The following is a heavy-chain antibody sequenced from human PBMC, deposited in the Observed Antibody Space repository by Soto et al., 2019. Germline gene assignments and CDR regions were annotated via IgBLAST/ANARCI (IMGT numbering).Heavy chain of an antibody. CDR2: INPNSGGT. Sequence: ASVKVSCKASGYTFTGYYMHWVRQAPGQGLEWMGWINPNSGGTNYAQKFQGWVTMTRDTSISTAYMELRSLRSDDTAVYFCARDCSGGTCYSFWFAPWGQGTLVTVSS. V-gene: IGHV1-2*04. CDR3: ARDCSGGTCYSFWFAP. J-gene: IGHJ5*02. CDR1: GYTFTGYY. D-gene: IGHD2-15*01.